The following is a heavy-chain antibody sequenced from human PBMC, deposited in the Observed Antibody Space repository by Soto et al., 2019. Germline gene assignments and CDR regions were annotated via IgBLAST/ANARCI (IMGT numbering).Heavy chain of an antibody. CDR1: GGSISSYY. D-gene: IGHD3-3*01. J-gene: IGHJ6*02. CDR2: IYYSGST. V-gene: IGHV4-59*01. Sequence: SETLSLTCTVSGGSISSYYWSWIRQPPGKGLEWIGYIYYSGSTNYNPSLKSRVTISVDTSKNQFSLKLSSVTAADTAVYYCARGGNYDFWSGYDYYYYGMDVWGQGTTVTVS. CDR3: ARGGNYDFWSGYDYYYYGMDV.